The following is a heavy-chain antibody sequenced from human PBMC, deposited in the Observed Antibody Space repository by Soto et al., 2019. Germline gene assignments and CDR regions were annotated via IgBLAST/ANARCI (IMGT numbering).Heavy chain of an antibody. CDR3: PRSTNDYGDRH. V-gene: IGHV1-8*01. CDR1: GYTFTSYD. D-gene: IGHD4-17*01. CDR2: MNPNSGNP. Sequence: QVQLVQSGAEVKKPGASVKVSCKASGYTFTSYDINWVRQATGQGLEWMGWMNPNSGNPGYAQKFQGRVTMTSSTSISTAYMKLSSLRSEDTAVYYCPRSTNDYGDRHWGQGALVTVSS. J-gene: IGHJ4*02.